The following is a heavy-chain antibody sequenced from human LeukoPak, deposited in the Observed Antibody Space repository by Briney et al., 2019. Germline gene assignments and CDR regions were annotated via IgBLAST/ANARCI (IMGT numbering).Heavy chain of an antibody. CDR3: TRVVVARVVPAAMDY. CDR1: GFTVSSNH. CDR2: IHKKAIT. J-gene: IGHJ4*02. D-gene: IGHD2-2*01. Sequence: LGGSLRLSCAPSGFTVSSNHMTWAPQAPGKGRQWFSVIHKKAITHYADTVKGRFPISRDNARNSLYLQMNSLKAEDTAVYYCTRVVVARVVPAAMDYWGQGTLVTVSS. V-gene: IGHV3-53*01.